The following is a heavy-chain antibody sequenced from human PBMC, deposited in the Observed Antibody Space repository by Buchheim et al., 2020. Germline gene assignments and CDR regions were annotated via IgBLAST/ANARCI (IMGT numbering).Heavy chain of an antibody. V-gene: IGHV3-33*01. D-gene: IGHD1-26*01. Sequence: QVQLVESGGGVVQPGRSLRLSCAASGFTFSSYGTHWVRQAPGKGLECVAVMWYDGSNKYYADSVQGRFTISRDNSQNTLSLQMNSLRAEDTAVYYCARALHWGGATIDYWGQGTL. CDR2: MWYDGSNK. J-gene: IGHJ4*02. CDR1: GFTFSSYG. CDR3: ARALHWGGATIDY.